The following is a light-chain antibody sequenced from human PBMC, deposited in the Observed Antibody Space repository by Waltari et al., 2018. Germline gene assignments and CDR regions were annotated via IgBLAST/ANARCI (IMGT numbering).Light chain of an antibody. J-gene: IGLJ3*02. CDR3: QSSDTLTSWV. Sequence: SSELTQPPSVSVSPGHTARITCSGDALAQQYSYWYQQKSGQAPVLVIYKDSKRPSGIPERFSGASSGTTVTLTISGVQTEDDADYYCQSSDTLTSWVFGGGTKLTVL. CDR1: ALAQQY. V-gene: IGLV3-25*03. CDR2: KDS.